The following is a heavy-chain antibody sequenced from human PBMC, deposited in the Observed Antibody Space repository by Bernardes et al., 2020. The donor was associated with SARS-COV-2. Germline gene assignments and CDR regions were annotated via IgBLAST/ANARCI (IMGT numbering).Heavy chain of an antibody. Sequence: SAPLSLTGAVYGGSFSGYYWNWIRKPPGKGLEWIGEIHHSGSTKYNPSLKSRVTISVDTSKNQFSLKLSSVTAADTAVYYCARGGGFNGASDYWGQGTLVTVSS. CDR3: ARGGGFNGASDY. V-gene: IGHV4-34*01. CDR2: IHHSGST. J-gene: IGHJ4*02. D-gene: IGHD2-8*01. CDR1: GGSFSGYY.